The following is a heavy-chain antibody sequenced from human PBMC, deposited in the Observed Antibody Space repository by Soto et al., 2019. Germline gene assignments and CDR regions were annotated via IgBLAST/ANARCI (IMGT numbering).Heavy chain of an antibody. CDR2: IIPIFGTA. CDR1: GGTFSIYA. D-gene: IGHD3-3*01. V-gene: IGHV1-69*13. CDR3: ARDPGPPTYYDFWSGPNRYFDY. J-gene: IGHJ4*02. Sequence: GASVNVSCKASGGTFSIYAISWVRQAPGQGLEWMGGIIPIFGTANYAQKFQGRVTITADESTSTAYMELSSLGSEDTAVYYCARDPGPPTYYDFWSGPNRYFDYWGQGTLVTVSS.